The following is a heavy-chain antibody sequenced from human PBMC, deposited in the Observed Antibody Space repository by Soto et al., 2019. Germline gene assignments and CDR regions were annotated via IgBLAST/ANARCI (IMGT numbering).Heavy chain of an antibody. CDR3: ARGLVVVTAIDYYFDY. V-gene: IGHV1-69*12. Sequence: QVQLVQSGAEVKKPGSSVKVSCKASGGTFSSYAISWVRQAPGQGLEWMGGIIPIFGTANYAQKFQGRVTSTADESTSTAYMERSSLRSEDTAVYYCARGLVVVTAIDYYFDYWGQGTLVTVSS. CDR1: GGTFSSYA. J-gene: IGHJ4*02. D-gene: IGHD2-21*02. CDR2: IIPIFGTA.